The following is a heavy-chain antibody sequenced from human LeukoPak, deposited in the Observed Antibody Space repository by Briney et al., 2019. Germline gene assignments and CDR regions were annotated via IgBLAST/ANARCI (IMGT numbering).Heavy chain of an antibody. J-gene: IGHJ4*01. CDR2: IYSTGSA. D-gene: IGHD3-22*01. Sequence: SETLSLTCTVSGSSINDNFWTWIRQPPGKGLEWIGHIYSTGSANYNPSLKSRVLISGDTSKNQISLKLTSVTAADTAVYFCARHRDYYDTWGHGTLVTVSS. CDR3: ARHRDYYDT. V-gene: IGHV4-59*08. CDR1: GSSINDNF.